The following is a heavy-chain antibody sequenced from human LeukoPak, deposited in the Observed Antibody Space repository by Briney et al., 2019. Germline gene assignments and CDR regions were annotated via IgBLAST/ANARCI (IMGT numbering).Heavy chain of an antibody. D-gene: IGHD3-22*01. CDR3: AKMGLDYYASSGYYGYFDY. Sequence: GGSLRLSCAASGFTFSSYGMHWVRQAPGKGLEWVAFIRYDGSNKYYAGSVKGRFTISRDNSKNTLYLQMNSLRAEDTAVYYCAKMGLDYYASSGYYGYFDYWGQGTLVTVSS. CDR2: IRYDGSNK. V-gene: IGHV3-30*02. CDR1: GFTFSSYG. J-gene: IGHJ4*02.